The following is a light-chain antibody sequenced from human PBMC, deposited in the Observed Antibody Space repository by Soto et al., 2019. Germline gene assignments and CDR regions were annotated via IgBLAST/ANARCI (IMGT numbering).Light chain of an antibody. Sequence: ELTKNKGTLSFSPGDRATLSFRASQSLSGNYLAWYQQKPGQAPRVLIYRASSRATGISDRFSGSGSGTDFTLTIRRLEPEDFGVYYCHHYGASPWTFGQGTIVDIK. CDR2: RAS. J-gene: IGKJ1*01. V-gene: IGKV3-20*01. CDR1: QSLSGNY. CDR3: HHYGASPWT.